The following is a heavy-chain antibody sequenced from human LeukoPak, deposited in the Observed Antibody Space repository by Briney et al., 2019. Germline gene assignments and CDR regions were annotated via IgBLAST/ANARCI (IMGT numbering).Heavy chain of an antibody. D-gene: IGHD2-15*01. CDR1: GYTFTSYY. CDR3: ARDREYVGYCSGGSCYRPNDY. J-gene: IGHJ4*02. CDR2: INPSGGST. Sequence: ASVKVSCKASGYTFTSYYMHWLRQAPGQGLEWMGIINPSGGSTNYAQKLQGRVTMTTDTSTSTAYMELRSLRSDDTAVYYCARDREYVGYCSGGSCYRPNDYWGQGTLVTVSS. V-gene: IGHV1-46*01.